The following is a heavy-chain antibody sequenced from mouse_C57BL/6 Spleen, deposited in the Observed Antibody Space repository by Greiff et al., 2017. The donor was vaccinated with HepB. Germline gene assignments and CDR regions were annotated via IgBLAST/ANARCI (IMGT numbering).Heavy chain of an antibody. Sequence: VKVVESGPGLVAPSQSLSITCTVSGFSLTSYAISWVRQPPGKGLEWLGVIWTGGGTNYNSALKSRLSISKDNSKSQVFLKMNSLQTDDTARYYCARNWNDGYYWYFDVWGTGTTVTVSS. D-gene: IGHD2-3*01. CDR2: IWTGGGT. J-gene: IGHJ1*03. V-gene: IGHV2-9-1*01. CDR3: ARNWNDGYYWYFDV. CDR1: GFSLTSYA.